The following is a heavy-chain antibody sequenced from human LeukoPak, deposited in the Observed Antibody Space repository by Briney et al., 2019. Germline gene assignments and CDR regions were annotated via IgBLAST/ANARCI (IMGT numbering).Heavy chain of an antibody. J-gene: IGHJ2*01. D-gene: IGHD6-13*01. CDR2: IYSGGAI. CDR3: AKDRVAAARHWYFDL. V-gene: IGHV3-66*01. Sequence: GGSLRLSCAVSGFTVSSHYITWVRQAPGKGLEWVSLIYSGGAIYYADSVRGRFTLSRDNSKNTVYLQINSLRVEDTAMYYCAKDRVAAARHWYFDLWGRGALVTVSS. CDR1: GFTVSSHY.